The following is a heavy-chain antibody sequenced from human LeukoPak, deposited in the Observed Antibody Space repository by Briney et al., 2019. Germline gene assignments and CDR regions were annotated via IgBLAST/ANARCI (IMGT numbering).Heavy chain of an antibody. J-gene: IGHJ4*02. Sequence: GGSLRLSCAAFGFTFSSYAMSWVRQAPGKGLEWVSAISGSGGSTYYADSVKGRFTISRDNSKNTLYLQMNSLKTEDTAVYYCTTEALDYGSGTYFDYWGQGTLVTVSS. CDR1: GFTFSSYA. CDR2: ISGSGGST. V-gene: IGHV3-23*01. CDR3: TTEALDYGSGTYFDY. D-gene: IGHD3-10*01.